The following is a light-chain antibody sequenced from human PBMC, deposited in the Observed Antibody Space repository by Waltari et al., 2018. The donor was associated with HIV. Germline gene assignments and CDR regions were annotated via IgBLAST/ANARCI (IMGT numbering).Light chain of an antibody. V-gene: IGLV1-44*01. CDR2: NDN. J-gene: IGLJ3*02. CDR3: AAWDDRLDGQGV. CDR1: RSNSGTNT. Sequence: QSVLTQPPSASGTPGQRVTISCSGTRSNSGTNTVNWYQIIPGTAPKLLIYNDNQRPSGVPDRFSGSRSGTSASLAISGLQSEDEADYYCAAWDDRLDGQGVFGGGTTLTVL.